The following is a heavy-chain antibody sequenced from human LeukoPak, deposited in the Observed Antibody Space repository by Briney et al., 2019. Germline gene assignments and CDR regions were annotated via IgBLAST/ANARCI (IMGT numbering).Heavy chain of an antibody. CDR1: GFTFSSYT. J-gene: IGHJ5*01. V-gene: IGHV3-23*01. D-gene: IGHD3-16*01. CDR2: ITTSDGNT. Sequence: GGSLRLSCAASGFTFSSYTMSWVRQAPGKGLEWVSTITTSDGNTYYADSVKGRFTVSRDNSKNTLFPQMNSLRAEDTAVYYCAKDGGLWVSAHWGDSWGRGTLVTVSS. CDR3: AKDGGLWVSAHWGDS.